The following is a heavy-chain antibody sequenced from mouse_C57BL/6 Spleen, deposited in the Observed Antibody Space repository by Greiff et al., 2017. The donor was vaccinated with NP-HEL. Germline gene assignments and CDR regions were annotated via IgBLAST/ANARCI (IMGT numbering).Heavy chain of an antibody. J-gene: IGHJ2*01. V-gene: IGHV1-19*01. CDR1: GYTFTDYY. Sequence: EVQLQQSGPVLVKPGASVKMSCKASGYTFTDYYMNWVKQSHGKSLEWIGVINPYNGGTSYNQKFKGKATLTVDKSSSTAYMGLNSLTSEDSAVYYCASGDYYGSSPYYFDYWGQGTTLTVSS. D-gene: IGHD1-1*01. CDR3: ASGDYYGSSPYYFDY. CDR2: INPYNGGT.